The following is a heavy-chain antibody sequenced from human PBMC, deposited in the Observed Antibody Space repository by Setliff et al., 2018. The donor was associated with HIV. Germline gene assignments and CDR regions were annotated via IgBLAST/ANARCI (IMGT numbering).Heavy chain of an antibody. CDR1: GYTFTSYY. CDR2: INPNSSDT. Sequence: RASVKVSCKASGYTFTSYYIHWVRQAPGQGLEWMGWINPNSSDTNYAQKFQGRVTMTRDTSISTAYMDLSRLRSDDTAVYYCARRVPPIPSGDLDYWGQGTLVTVSS. CDR3: ARRVPPIPSGDLDY. D-gene: IGHD4-17*01. J-gene: IGHJ4*02. V-gene: IGHV1-2*02.